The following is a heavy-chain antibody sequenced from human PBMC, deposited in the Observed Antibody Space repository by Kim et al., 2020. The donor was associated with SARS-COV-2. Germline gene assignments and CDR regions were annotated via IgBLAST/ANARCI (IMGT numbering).Heavy chain of an antibody. CDR3: ARGYIAARHAAFDI. D-gene: IGHD6-6*01. Sequence: SETLSLTCAVYGGSFSGYYWSWIRQPPGKGLEWIGEINHSGSTNYNPSLKSRVTISVDTSKNQFSLKLSSVTAADTAVYYCARGYIAARHAAFDIWGQGTMVTVSS. V-gene: IGHV4-34*01. J-gene: IGHJ3*02. CDR1: GGSFSGYY. CDR2: INHSGST.